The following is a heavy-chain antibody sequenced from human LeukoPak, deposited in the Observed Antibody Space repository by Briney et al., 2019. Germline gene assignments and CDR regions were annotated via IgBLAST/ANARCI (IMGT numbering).Heavy chain of an antibody. CDR1: GYTFTGYY. D-gene: IGHD3-10*01. CDR2: INPNSGGT. J-gene: IGHJ4*02. CDR3: ARGLLSTFYYVSGTYYNLPDFDY. V-gene: IGHV1-2*02. Sequence: ASVKVSYKASGYTFTGYYMHWVRQAPGQGLEWMGWINPNSGGTDYAQKFQGRVTMTRDTSVSTAYMELTRLRSDDTAVYYCARGLLSTFYYVSGTYYNLPDFDYWGQGTLITVSS.